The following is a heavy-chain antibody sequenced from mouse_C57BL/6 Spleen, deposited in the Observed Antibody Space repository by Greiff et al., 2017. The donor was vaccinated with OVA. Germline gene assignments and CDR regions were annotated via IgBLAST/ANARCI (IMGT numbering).Heavy chain of an antibody. CDR1: GFNIKDYY. J-gene: IGHJ3*01. D-gene: IGHD2-4*01. CDR3: ARNYDYDSWFAD. Sequence: VQLQQSGAELVKPGASVKLSCTASGFNIKDYYMHWVKQRTEQGLEWIGRIDPEDGETTYAPQFQGKATITADTSSNTSYLQLSSLTSEDTAGYYCARNYDYDSWFADWGQGTLVTVSA. V-gene: IGHV14-2*01. CDR2: IDPEDGET.